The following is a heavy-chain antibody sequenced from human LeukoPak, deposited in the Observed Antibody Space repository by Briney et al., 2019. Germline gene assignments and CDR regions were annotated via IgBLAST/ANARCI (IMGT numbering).Heavy chain of an antibody. Sequence: GGSLRLSCAASGFTFSSYAMSWVRQAPGRGLEWVSAISGSGGSTYYADSVKGRFTISRDNSKSTLYLQMNSLRAEDTAVYYCAKDLKVGSSGWPTPSGYWGQGTLVTVSS. D-gene: IGHD6-19*01. CDR2: ISGSGGST. CDR3: AKDLKVGSSGWPTPSGY. CDR1: GFTFSSYA. J-gene: IGHJ4*02. V-gene: IGHV3-23*01.